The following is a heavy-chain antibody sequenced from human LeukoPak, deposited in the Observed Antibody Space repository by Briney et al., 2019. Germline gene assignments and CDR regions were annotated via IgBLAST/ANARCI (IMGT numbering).Heavy chain of an antibody. J-gene: IGHJ4*02. V-gene: IGHV1-69*13. CDR1: GYTFTTYA. Sequence: SVKVSCKASGYTFTTYAMNWVRQAPGQGLEWMGGIIPIFGTANYAQKFQGRVTITADESTSTAYMELSSLRSEDTAVYYCARDQDGSFDYWGQGTLVTVSS. CDR3: ARDQDGSFDY. CDR2: IIPIFGTA. D-gene: IGHD1-1*01.